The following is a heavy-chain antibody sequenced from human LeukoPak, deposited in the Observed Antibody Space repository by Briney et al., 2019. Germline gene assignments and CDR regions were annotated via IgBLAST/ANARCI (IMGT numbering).Heavy chain of an antibody. J-gene: IGHJ5*02. Sequence: GESLRLSCAASGFTFSSYAMHWVRQAPGKGLEWVAVISYDGSNKYYADSVKGRFTISRDNSKNTLYLQMNSLRAEDTAVYYCARGPFGSIFGVVRGGGFDPWGQGTLVTVSS. CDR1: GFTFSSYA. CDR2: ISYDGSNK. D-gene: IGHD3-3*01. V-gene: IGHV3-30-3*01. CDR3: ARGPFGSIFGVVRGGGFDP.